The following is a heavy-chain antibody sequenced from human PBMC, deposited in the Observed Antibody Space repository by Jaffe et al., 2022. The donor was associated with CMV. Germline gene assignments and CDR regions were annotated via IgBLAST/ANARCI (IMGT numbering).Heavy chain of an antibody. D-gene: IGHD3-16*01. CDR3: TREFNGGLFDY. Sequence: QVQLVQSGAEVKKPGASVNISCKASGYTFINYYIHWMRQAPGQGLEWMGIIYPSGGHTSYALKFHGRVSMTRDTSTNTVFMEMSSLGSEDTAMYYCTREFNGGLFDYWGQGTLITVSS. CDR1: GYTFINYY. CDR2: IYPSGGHT. V-gene: IGHV1-46*01. J-gene: IGHJ4*02.